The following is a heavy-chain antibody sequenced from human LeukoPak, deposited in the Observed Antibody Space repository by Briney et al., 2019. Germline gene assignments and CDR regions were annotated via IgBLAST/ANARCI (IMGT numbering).Heavy chain of an antibody. CDR1: GFTFSSYW. J-gene: IGHJ4*02. CDR3: ARELIVAVAGSYYFDY. CDR2: IKQDGSEK. V-gene: IGHV3-7*01. D-gene: IGHD6-19*01. Sequence: GGSLRLSCAASGFTFSSYWMSWVRQAPGKGLEWVANIKQDGSEKNYVDSVKGRFTISRDNAWDSLFLQMNSLRAEDTAVYYCARELIVAVAGSYYFDYWGQGTLVTVSS.